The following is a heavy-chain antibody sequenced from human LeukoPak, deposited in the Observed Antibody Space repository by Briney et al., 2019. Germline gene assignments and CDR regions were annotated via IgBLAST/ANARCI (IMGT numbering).Heavy chain of an antibody. CDR3: AKDPNWEGGY. J-gene: IGHJ4*02. V-gene: IGHV3-23*01. Sequence: GGSLRLSCAASGFSFGNSDMNWFRQAPGEGPQWVANINYNGRRTYYADSVKGRFTIARDNSQSKLFLQMNGLRAEDTALYYRAKDPNWEGGYWGQGTLVTVSS. CDR2: INYNGRRT. D-gene: IGHD1-26*01. CDR1: GFSFGNSD.